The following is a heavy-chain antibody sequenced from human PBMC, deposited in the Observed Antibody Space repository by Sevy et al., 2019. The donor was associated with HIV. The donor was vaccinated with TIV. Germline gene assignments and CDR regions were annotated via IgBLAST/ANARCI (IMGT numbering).Heavy chain of an antibody. CDR1: GFTFSSYG. CDR2: ISYDGSKK. V-gene: IGHV3-30*18. J-gene: IGHJ4*02. Sequence: GGYLRLSCAASGFTFSSYGMHWVRQAPGKGLEWVAVISYDGSKKYYPDSVKGRFTISRDNSKNTLYLQMNSLGAEDTGVYCWAKDRAGEEQQLVRHYFDYWGQGTLVTVSS. CDR3: AKDRAGEEQQLVRHYFDY. D-gene: IGHD6-13*01.